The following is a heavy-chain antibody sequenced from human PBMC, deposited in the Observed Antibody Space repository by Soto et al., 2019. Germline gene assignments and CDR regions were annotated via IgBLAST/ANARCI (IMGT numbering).Heavy chain of an antibody. CDR1: GSPISRYY. CDR2: IYYSGST. V-gene: IGHV4-59*01. CDR3: ARMLVRVDYYYYYYMDV. J-gene: IGHJ6*03. D-gene: IGHD2-15*01. Sequence: PLETLSLTCTVSGSPISRYYRRWIRQPPGKGLEWIGYIYYSGSTNYNPSLKSRVTISVDTSKNQFSLKLSSVTAADTAVYYCARMLVRVDYYYYYYMDVWGKGTTVTVSS.